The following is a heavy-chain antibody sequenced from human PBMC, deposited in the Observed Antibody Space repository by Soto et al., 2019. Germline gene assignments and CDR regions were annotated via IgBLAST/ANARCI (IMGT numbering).Heavy chain of an antibody. V-gene: IGHV3-30*18. CDR3: AKDNRYSLDY. CDR2: ISYDGSNK. D-gene: IGHD2-15*01. Sequence: QVQLVESGGGVVQPGRSLRLSCAASGFTFSSYGMHRVRQAPGKGLEWVAVISYDGSNKYYADFVKGRFTISRDNSKNTLYLQMNSLRAEDTAVYYCAKDNRYSLDYWGQGTLVTVSS. J-gene: IGHJ4*02. CDR1: GFTFSSYG.